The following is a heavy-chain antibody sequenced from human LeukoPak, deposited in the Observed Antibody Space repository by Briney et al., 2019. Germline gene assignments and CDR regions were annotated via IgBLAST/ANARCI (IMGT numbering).Heavy chain of an antibody. CDR3: AREVHAAVTDFDY. V-gene: IGHV3-7*01. J-gene: IGHJ4*02. CDR2: IKEDGSEK. CDR1: GFTFSRHW. D-gene: IGHD6-13*01. Sequence: PGGCLRLSCAASGFTFSRHWMSWVRQAPGKGLEWVANIKEDGSEKYYVDSMKGRFTISRDNARNSLYLQMNSLRAEDTAVYYCAREVHAAVTDFDYWGQGTLVTVSS.